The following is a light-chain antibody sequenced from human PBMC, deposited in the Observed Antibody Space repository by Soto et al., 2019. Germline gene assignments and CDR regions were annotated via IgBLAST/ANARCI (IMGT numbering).Light chain of an antibody. CDR1: QSLNSN. Sequence: ETVLTQSPATLSVSPGERVTLSCRASQSLNSNLAWYQQKLGQAPRVLIYNASTRATGVPARFSGSGSGTEFILTITTLQSEDFGLYYCHEYNTWPWTFGQGTRVEIK. CDR2: NAS. J-gene: IGKJ1*01. CDR3: HEYNTWPWT. V-gene: IGKV3-15*01.